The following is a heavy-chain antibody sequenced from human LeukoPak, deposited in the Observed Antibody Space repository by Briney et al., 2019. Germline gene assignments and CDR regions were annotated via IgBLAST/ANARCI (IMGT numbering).Heavy chain of an antibody. D-gene: IGHD3-10*01. V-gene: IGHV4-34*01. CDR3: AKSNGYGLVDI. Sequence: PSETLSLTCAVYGGSFSGDFWSWIRQPPGKGLEWIGEVNHSGSTKYSPSLKSRVTISVDTSKNQFSLKLSSVTAADTAVYYCAKSNGYGLVDIWGQGTMVTVSS. CDR2: VNHSGST. CDR1: GGSFSGDF. J-gene: IGHJ3*02.